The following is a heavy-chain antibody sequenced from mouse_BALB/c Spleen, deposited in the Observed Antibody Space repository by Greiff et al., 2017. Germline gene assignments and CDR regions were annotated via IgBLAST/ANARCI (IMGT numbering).Heavy chain of an antibody. CDR3: ARYDYGGMDY. Sequence: EVMLVESGGGLVKPGGSLKLSCAASGFTFSSYAMSWVRQAPEKGLEWVAYISSGSSTIYYADTVKGRFTISRDNPKNTLFLQMTSLRSEDTAMYYCARYDYGGMDYWGQGTSVTVSS. J-gene: IGHJ4*01. D-gene: IGHD2-4*01. CDR1: GFTFSSYA. V-gene: IGHV5-17*02. CDR2: ISSGSSTI.